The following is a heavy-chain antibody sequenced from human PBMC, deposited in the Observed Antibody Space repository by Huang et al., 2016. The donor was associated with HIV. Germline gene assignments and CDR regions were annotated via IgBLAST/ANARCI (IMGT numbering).Heavy chain of an antibody. CDR3: ARGQGGYYYYYMDV. J-gene: IGHJ6*03. CDR2: INHRETT. CDR1: GGSFSGYY. Sequence: QVQLQQWGAGLLRPSETLSLTCAVYGGSFSGYYGTWIRQPPGKGLGWIGEINHRETTNDNPSLKSRVTISVDTSRNQFSLTLTSVTAADTAVYYCARGQGGYYYYYMDVWGKGTTVTVSS. V-gene: IGHV4-34*01.